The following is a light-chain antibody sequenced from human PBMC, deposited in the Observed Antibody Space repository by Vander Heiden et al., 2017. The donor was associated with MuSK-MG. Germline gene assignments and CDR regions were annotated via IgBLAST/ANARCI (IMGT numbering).Light chain of an antibody. CDR2: QHS. CDR3: QAGNSNFLV. Sequence: SYDLTQPPSVSVSPGPTASITCSGDKLGDTYACWNLQSPGQPPLLFIYQHSNRPAGTPDRFSASNSATTATLTIGGTQAGDEAYYFSQAGNSNFLVFGGGTKLTVL. J-gene: IGLJ2*01. V-gene: IGLV3-1*01. CDR1: KLGDTY.